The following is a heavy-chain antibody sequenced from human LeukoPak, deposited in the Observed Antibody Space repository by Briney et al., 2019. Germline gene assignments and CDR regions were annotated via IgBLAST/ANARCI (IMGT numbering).Heavy chain of an antibody. CDR3: ARADGTGDWFDP. CDR1: GGSISSYY. D-gene: IGHD5-24*01. V-gene: IGHV4-38-2*02. Sequence: KPSETLSLTCTVSGGSISSYYWGWIRQPPGKGLEWIGSIYHSGITYYNPSLKSRVTISVDTSRNQFSLKLTSVTAADTAVYYCARADGTGDWFDPWGQGTLVTVSS. J-gene: IGHJ5*02. CDR2: IYHSGIT.